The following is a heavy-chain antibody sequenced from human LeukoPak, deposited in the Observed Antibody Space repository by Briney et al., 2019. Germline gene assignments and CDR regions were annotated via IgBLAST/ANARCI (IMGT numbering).Heavy chain of an antibody. CDR2: INPNSGGT. J-gene: IGHJ4*02. V-gene: IGHV1-2*02. D-gene: IGHD6-19*01. CDR1: GYTFTGYY. CDR3: ARVAPPFVGYSSGWYEGVGVDY. Sequence: GASVKVSCKASGYTFTGYYMHWVRQAPGQGLEWMGWINPNSGGTNYAQKFQGRVTMTRDTSISTAYMERSRLRSDDTAVYYCARVAPPFVGYSSGWYEGVGVDYWGQGTLVTVSS.